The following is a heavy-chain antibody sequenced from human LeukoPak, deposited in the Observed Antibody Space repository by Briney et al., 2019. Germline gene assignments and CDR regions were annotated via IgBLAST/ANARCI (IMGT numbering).Heavy chain of an antibody. CDR2: ISGSGAST. V-gene: IGHV3-23*01. CDR1: GFTFYSYA. D-gene: IGHD3-10*01. Sequence: GGSLRLSCAASGFTFYSYAMSWVRQAPGKGLEWVSAISGSGASTYYADSVQGRFTITRDNSKNMVFLQMNSLTAEDTAVYFCARWKFGESESPYFYFYFGMDAWGRGTTVTVSS. CDR3: ARWKFGESESPYFYFYFGMDA. J-gene: IGHJ6*02.